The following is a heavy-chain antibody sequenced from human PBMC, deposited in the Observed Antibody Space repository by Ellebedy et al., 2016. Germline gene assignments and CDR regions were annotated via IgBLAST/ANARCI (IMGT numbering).Heavy chain of an antibody. CDR3: TTRYFDWLFNFDY. V-gene: IGHV3-15*01. CDR2: IKSKTDGGTT. Sequence: GGSLRLSXAASGFTFSNAWMSWVRQAPGKGLEWVGRIKSKTDGGTTDYAAPVKGRFTISRDDSKNTLYLQMNSLKTEDTAVYYCTTRYFDWLFNFDYWGQGTLVTVSS. J-gene: IGHJ4*02. D-gene: IGHD3-9*01. CDR1: GFTFSNAW.